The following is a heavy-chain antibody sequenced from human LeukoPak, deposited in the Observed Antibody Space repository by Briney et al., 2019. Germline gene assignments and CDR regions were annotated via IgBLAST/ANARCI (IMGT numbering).Heavy chain of an antibody. CDR1: GFTFSSYA. D-gene: IGHD2-8*01. J-gene: IGHJ4*02. Sequence: GGSLRLSCAASGFTFSSYAMGWVRQAPGKGLEWVSAISGSGGSTYYADSVKGRFTISRDNSKNTLYLQMNSLRAEDTAVYYCAKGDIVLMVYAIPDSDYYFDYWGQGTLVTVSS. V-gene: IGHV3-23*01. CDR3: AKGDIVLMVYAIPDSDYYFDY. CDR2: ISGSGGST.